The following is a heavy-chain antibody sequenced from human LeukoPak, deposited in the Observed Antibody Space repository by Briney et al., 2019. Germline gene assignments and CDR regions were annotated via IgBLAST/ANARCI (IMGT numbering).Heavy chain of an antibody. V-gene: IGHV3-21*01. CDR3: ARESDSSGFGAFDI. D-gene: IGHD3-22*01. Sequence: GGSLRLSCAASGFTFSSYDMNWVRQAPGKGLEWVSYISSSSSYIYYADSVEGRFTISRDNAKNSLYLQMNSLRAEDTAVYYCARESDSSGFGAFDIWGQGTMVTVSS. CDR2: ISSSSSYI. CDR1: GFTFSSYD. J-gene: IGHJ3*02.